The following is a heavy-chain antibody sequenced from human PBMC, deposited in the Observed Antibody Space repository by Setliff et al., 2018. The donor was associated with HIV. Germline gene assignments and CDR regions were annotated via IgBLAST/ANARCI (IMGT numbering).Heavy chain of an antibody. CDR3: ASTFFGGPTATPGGKIDFDY. Sequence: HPGGSLRLSCAASGFTFSTFAMSWVRQAPGKGLEWVSTISHSGETTYFADSVKGRFTISRDNSKNTLYLQMSSLKVDDTAIYYCASTFFGGPTATPGGKIDFDYWGQGTLVTVSS. J-gene: IGHJ4*02. V-gene: IGHV3-23*01. CDR2: ISHSGETT. CDR1: GFTFSTFA. D-gene: IGHD3-16*01.